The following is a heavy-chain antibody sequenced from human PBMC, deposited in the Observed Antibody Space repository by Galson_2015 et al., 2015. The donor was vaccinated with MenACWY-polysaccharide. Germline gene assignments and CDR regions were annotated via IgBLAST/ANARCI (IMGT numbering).Heavy chain of an antibody. Sequence: SLRLSCAASGFNFSILVMTWVRQGPGKGLEWVSAISPGSETAYYSDPVKGRFTISRDNSKDTLHLQMDSLGAEDTAVYYCGKGGWADNWGQGTLATVSS. J-gene: IGHJ4*02. CDR2: ISPGSETA. D-gene: IGHD1-26*01. V-gene: IGHV3-23*01. CDR3: GKGGWADN. CDR1: GFNFSILV.